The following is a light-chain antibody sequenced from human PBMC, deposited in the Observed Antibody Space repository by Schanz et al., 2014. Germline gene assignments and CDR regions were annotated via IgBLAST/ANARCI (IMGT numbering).Light chain of an antibody. CDR3: SSHTSSSTWG. Sequence: QSALTQPASVSGSPGQSITISCTGTSSDIGGYNYVSWYQQHPGKAPKVMIFDVSNRPSGVSNRFSGSKSGNTASLTISGLQAEDEADYYCSSHTSSSTWGFGGGTKLPVL. CDR2: DVS. V-gene: IGLV2-14*03. CDR1: SSDIGGYNY. J-gene: IGLJ3*02.